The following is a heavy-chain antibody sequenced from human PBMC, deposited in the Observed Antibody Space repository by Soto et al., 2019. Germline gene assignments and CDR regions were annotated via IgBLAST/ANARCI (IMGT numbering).Heavy chain of an antibody. Sequence: EVQLLESGGGLVQPGGSLRLSCAACGYTFSSDAMSWVRQAPGKGLEWVSAISGSGGSTYYADSVKGRFTISRDNSKNTLYLQMNSLRAEDTAVYYCAKAGCSGGSCYSRVDWFDPWGQGTLVTDSS. CDR2: ISGSGGST. V-gene: IGHV3-23*01. CDR1: GYTFSSDA. CDR3: AKAGCSGGSCYSRVDWFDP. J-gene: IGHJ5*02. D-gene: IGHD2-15*01.